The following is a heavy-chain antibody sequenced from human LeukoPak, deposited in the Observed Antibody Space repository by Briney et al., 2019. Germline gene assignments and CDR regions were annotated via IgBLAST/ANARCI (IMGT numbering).Heavy chain of an antibody. Sequence: GGSLRLSCAASGFTFSRYGMHWVRQAPGKGLEWVAFIRYDGSNNYYADFVKGRFTISRDNSKNTLYLQMNSLSAEDTGVYYCARDPRDCSTTSCYIAAAGFDYWGQGTLVTVSS. V-gene: IGHV3-30*02. CDR3: ARDPRDCSTTSCYIAAAGFDY. J-gene: IGHJ4*02. CDR1: GFTFSRYG. D-gene: IGHD2-2*02. CDR2: IRYDGSNN.